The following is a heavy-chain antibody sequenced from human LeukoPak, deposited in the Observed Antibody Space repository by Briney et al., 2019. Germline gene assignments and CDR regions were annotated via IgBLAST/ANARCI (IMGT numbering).Heavy chain of an antibody. D-gene: IGHD4-17*01. Sequence: SGPALVKPTQTLTLTCTFSGFSLSTSGVGVGWIRQPPGKALEWLALNYWDDDKRYSPSLKSRLTITKDTSKNQVVLTMTNMDPVDTATYYCAHSYGDDEQKSPKFSLFDYWGQGTLVTVSS. V-gene: IGHV2-5*02. CDR3: AHSYGDDEQKSPKFSLFDY. J-gene: IGHJ4*02. CDR2: NYWDDDK. CDR1: GFSLSTSGVG.